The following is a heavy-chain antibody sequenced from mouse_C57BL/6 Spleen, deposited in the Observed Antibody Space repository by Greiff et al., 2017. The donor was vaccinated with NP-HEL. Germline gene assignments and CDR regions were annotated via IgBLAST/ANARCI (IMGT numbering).Heavy chain of an antibody. J-gene: IGHJ4*01. Sequence: EVMLVESEGGLVQPGSSMKLSCTASGFTFSDYYMAWVRQVPEKGLEWVANINYDGSSTYYLDSLKSRFIISRDNAKNILYLQMSSLKSEDTATYYCARENYGSSSYAMDYWGQGTSVTVSS. CDR2: INYDGSST. CDR1: GFTFSDYY. D-gene: IGHD1-1*01. V-gene: IGHV5-16*01. CDR3: ARENYGSSSYAMDY.